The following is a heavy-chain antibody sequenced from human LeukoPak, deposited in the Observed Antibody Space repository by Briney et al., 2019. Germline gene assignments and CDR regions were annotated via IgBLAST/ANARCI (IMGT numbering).Heavy chain of an antibody. D-gene: IGHD5-12*01. CDR3: AAMSGYDFDY. V-gene: IGHV3-48*03. Sequence: GSLRLSCAASGFTFSSYKMNWVRLAPGKGLEWVSYISPSGITIYYADSVKGRFTISRDNAKNSLYLQMNSLRAEDTAVYYCAAMSGYDFDYWGQGTLVTVSS. CDR2: ISPSGITI. CDR1: GFTFSSYK. J-gene: IGHJ4*02.